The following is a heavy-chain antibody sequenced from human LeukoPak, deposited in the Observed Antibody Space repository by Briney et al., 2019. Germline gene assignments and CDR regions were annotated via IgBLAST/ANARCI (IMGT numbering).Heavy chain of an antibody. V-gene: IGHV3-13*01. CDR3: ARAVAGTHWFDP. D-gene: IGHD6-19*01. CDR2: IDIPGNT. J-gene: IGHJ5*02. Sequence: PGGSLRLSCAASGFTPSTYDMHWVRQPTGKGLEWVSGIDIPGNTYYPDSVKGRFTMSRESAKNSLYLQMNNLRAGDTAVYYCARAVAGTHWFDPWGRGTLVAVSS. CDR1: GFTPSTYD.